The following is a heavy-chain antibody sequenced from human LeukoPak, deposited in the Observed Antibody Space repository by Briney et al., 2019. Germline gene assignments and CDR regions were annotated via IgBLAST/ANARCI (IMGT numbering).Heavy chain of an antibody. D-gene: IGHD5-24*01. J-gene: IGHJ6*03. CDR2: ISSSSSYI. V-gene: IGHV3-21*01. CDR1: GFTFSSYS. Sequence: RPGGSPRLSCAASGFTFSSYSMNWVRQAPGKGLEWVSSISSSSSYIYYADSVKGRFTISRDNAKNSLYLQMNSLRAEDTAVYYCARDAFVEMATATLIYYYYYMDVWGKGTTVTVSS. CDR3: ARDAFVEMATATLIYYYYYMDV.